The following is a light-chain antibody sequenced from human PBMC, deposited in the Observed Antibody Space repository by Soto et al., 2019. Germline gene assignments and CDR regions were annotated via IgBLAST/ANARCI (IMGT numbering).Light chain of an antibody. Sequence: QSALTQPASVSGSPGQSITISCTGTSSDVGGYNYVSWYQHHPGKALKFMIYEVSNRPSGVSNRFSGSKSGNTASLTISGLQAEDEADYYCCSYTSANTFVFGTGTKLTVL. CDR3: CSYTSANTFV. J-gene: IGLJ1*01. V-gene: IGLV2-14*01. CDR1: SSDVGGYNY. CDR2: EVS.